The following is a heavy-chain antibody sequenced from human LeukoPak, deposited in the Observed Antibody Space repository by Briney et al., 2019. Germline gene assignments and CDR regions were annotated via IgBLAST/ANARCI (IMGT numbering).Heavy chain of an antibody. CDR3: VRARPHWRSEFWFFDS. J-gene: IGHJ2*01. Sequence: SETLSLTCSVSAGSMNSGDYYWNWIRQPPGKGLEWIGCIYSNGSTYYKPSLKSRLTISMDTSKNQFSLNLRSVTAADTAVYYCVRARPHWRSEFWFFDSCGRGTLVAVST. CDR1: AGSMNSGDYY. D-gene: IGHD1-1*01. V-gene: IGHV4-30-4*08. CDR2: IYSNGST.